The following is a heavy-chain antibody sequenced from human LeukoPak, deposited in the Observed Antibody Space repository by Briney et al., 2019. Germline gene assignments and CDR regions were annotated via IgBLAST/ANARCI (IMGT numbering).Heavy chain of an antibody. CDR1: GFTFSGYW. J-gene: IGHJ5*02. D-gene: IGHD6-19*01. CDR2: IKQDGSEK. V-gene: IGHV3-7*05. CDR3: ARAVAGYNWFDP. Sequence: GGSLRLSCAASGFTFSGYWMSWVRQAPGKGLEWVANIKQDGSEKYYVDSVKGRFTISRDNAKNSLYLQMNSLRAEDTAVYYCARAVAGYNWFDPWGQGTLVTVSS.